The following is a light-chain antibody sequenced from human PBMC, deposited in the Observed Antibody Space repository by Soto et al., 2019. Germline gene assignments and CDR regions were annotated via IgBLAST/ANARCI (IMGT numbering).Light chain of an antibody. J-gene: IGKJ5*01. CDR2: DAS. CDR1: QSVSSY. CDR3: QQRSNWPIT. Sequence: IVLTQSPATLSLSPLERGSLXCRASQSVSSYLAWYQQKPGQAPRLLIYDASNRATGIPARFSGSGSGTDFTLTISSLEPEDFAVYYCQQRSNWPITFGQGTRLEIK. V-gene: IGKV3-11*01.